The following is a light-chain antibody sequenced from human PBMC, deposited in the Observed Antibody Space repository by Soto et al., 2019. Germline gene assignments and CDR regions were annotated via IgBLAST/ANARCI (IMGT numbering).Light chain of an antibody. CDR1: QGIGDT. Sequence: VLMQSPSHMSLSXGEGATXPRRASQGIGDTLAWYQDKPGHTPRLLIYDTSTRATGVPDRFSGSGSGAEFTLTISGLQSEDFALYFCQEYNNWPFPFGAGRRMEIK. CDR3: QEYNNWPFP. V-gene: IGKV3-15*01. J-gene: IGKJ5*01. CDR2: DTS.